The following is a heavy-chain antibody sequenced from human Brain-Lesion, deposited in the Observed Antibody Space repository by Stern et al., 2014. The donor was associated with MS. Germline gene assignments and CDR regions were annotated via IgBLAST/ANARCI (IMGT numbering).Heavy chain of an antibody. CDR3: ARHDSVPRPSQLYSARDRGPGYFDY. CDR1: GGSISSSTYY. CDR2: IYYSGFT. V-gene: IGHV4-39*01. D-gene: IGHD1-26*01. J-gene: IGHJ4*02. Sequence: VQLVESGPGLVKPSETLSLTCTVSGGSISSSTYYWAWIRQPPGKGLDWIGTIYYSGFTYYNPALKSRVTISVDMSKNQFSLKLSSVTAADTAIYYCARHDSVPRPSQLYSARDRGPGYFDYWGQGTLVTVSS.